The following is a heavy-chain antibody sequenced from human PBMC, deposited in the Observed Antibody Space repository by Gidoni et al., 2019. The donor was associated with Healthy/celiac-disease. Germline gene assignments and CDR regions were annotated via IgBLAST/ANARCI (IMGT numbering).Heavy chain of an antibody. CDR3: AKDRKVHDY. J-gene: IGHJ4*02. Sequence: EVHLLESGGNLVKPGGSLSRTCAASGSTFRSSALPRVRQTPGEGLAWVSAISDSGGKTYYGDSVKGRFTISRDNSKNTLYLQMNSLRVEDTAVYYCAKDRKVHDYWGQGTLVTVSS. CDR2: ISDSGGKT. CDR1: GSTFRSSA. V-gene: IGHV3-23*01.